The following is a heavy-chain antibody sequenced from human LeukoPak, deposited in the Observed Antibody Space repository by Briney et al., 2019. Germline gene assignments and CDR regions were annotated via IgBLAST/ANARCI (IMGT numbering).Heavy chain of an antibody. CDR3: AKGERVGGRNFFDY. Sequence: GGSLRLSCAASGFALRAYDMSWVPQAPGKGLEWVSRMRGSGVITFYADSVKGRFTIARDNSRNTLYPQMNSLTAEDTAVYYCAKGERVGGRNFFDYWGQGALVTVSS. D-gene: IGHD1-26*01. J-gene: IGHJ4*02. CDR1: GFALRAYD. V-gene: IGHV3-23*01. CDR2: MRGSGVIT.